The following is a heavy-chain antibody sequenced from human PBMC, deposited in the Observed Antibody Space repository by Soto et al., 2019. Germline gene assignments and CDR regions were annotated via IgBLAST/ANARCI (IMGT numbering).Heavy chain of an antibody. Sequence: SVKVSCTASGGTFSSYAISWVRQAPGQGLEWMGGIIPILGIANYAQKFQGRVTITADKSTSTAYMELSSLRSEDTAVYYCASKHYGDYESLLNWGQGTLVTVSS. CDR1: GGTFSSYA. D-gene: IGHD4-17*01. V-gene: IGHV1-69*10. J-gene: IGHJ4*02. CDR2: IIPILGIA. CDR3: ASKHYGDYESLLN.